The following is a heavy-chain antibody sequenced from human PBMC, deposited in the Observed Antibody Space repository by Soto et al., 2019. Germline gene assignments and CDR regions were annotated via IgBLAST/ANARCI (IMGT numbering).Heavy chain of an antibody. CDR1: EVTFISYG. V-gene: IGHV3-30*18. Sequence: GGSLRLSCAAAEVTFISYGMRCIRQAPGKGLEWVAVISYDGSNKYYADSVKGRFTISRDNSKNTLYLQMNSLRAEDTAVYFFANDHEAHGYLCYHSRDAWGNGPTVT. D-gene: IGHD6-25*01. J-gene: IGHJ6*03. CDR2: ISYDGSNK. CDR3: ANDHEAHGYLCYHSRDA.